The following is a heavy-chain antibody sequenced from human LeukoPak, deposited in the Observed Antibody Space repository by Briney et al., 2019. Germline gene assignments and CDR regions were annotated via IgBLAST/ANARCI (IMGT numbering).Heavy chain of an antibody. V-gene: IGHV3-23*01. Sequence: PGGSLRLSCAASGFTFSSYAMSWVRQAPGKGLEWVSAISGSGGSTYYADSVKGRFTIPRDNSKNTLYLQMNSLRAEDTAVYYCAKDLPYGDDHSYFDYWGQGTLVTVSS. J-gene: IGHJ4*02. CDR1: GFTFSSYA. D-gene: IGHD4-17*01. CDR2: ISGSGGST. CDR3: AKDLPYGDDHSYFDY.